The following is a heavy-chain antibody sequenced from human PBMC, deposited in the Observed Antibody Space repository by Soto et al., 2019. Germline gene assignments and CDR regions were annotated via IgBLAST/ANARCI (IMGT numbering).Heavy chain of an antibody. J-gene: IGHJ5*02. CDR2: ISAYNGNT. CDR3: ARRPPAAKGNWFDP. D-gene: IGHD2-2*01. CDR1: GYTFTSYG. V-gene: IGHV1-18*01. Sequence: ASVKVSCKASGYTFTSYGISLVQQAPGQGLEWMGWISAYNGNTNYAQKLQGRVTMTTDTSTSTAYMELRSLRSDDTAVYYCARRPPAAKGNWFDPWGQGTLVTVSS.